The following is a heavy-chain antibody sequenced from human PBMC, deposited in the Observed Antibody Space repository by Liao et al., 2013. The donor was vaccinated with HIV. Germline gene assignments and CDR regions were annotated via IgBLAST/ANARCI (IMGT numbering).Heavy chain of an antibody. V-gene: IGHV4-61*02. CDR1: GDLIRRDNYY. J-gene: IGHJ2*01. CDR3: ARVQWXPAPNWYSDL. Sequence: QLQLHESGPGLVKPSETLSLTCTVSGDLIRRDNYYWTWIRQPAGRGLEWIGHIYTGMSTTGTTNYNPSLKSRVSISADTSSNHVSLKLTSVTAADTAVYYCARVQWXPAPNWYSDLWGRGTLVIVSS. D-gene: IGHD1-26*01. CDR2: IYTGMSTTGTT.